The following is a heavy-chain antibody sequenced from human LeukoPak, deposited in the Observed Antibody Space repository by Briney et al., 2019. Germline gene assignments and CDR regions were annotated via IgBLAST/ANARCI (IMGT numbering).Heavy chain of an antibody. CDR2: ISAYNGNT. V-gene: IGHV1-18*01. CDR1: GYTFSIYG. CDR3: ARSDGGYSYGYNYYYYYMDV. Sequence: ASVKVSCKASGYTFSIYGISWVRQAPGQGLEWMGWISAYNGNTNYAQKLQGRVTMTTDTSTSTAYMELRSLRSDDTAVYYCARSDGGYSYGYNYYYYYMDVWGKGTTVTISS. J-gene: IGHJ6*03. D-gene: IGHD5-18*01.